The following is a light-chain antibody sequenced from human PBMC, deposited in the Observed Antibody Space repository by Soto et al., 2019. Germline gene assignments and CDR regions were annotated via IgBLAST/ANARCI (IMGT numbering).Light chain of an antibody. CDR1: QSVSSN. CDR3: QQYNDGLT. V-gene: IGKV3-15*01. CDR2: GAS. Sequence: RVMTQSPATLSVSPGERATLSCRASQSVSSNLAWYQQKPGQAPRLLIYGASTRAAGIPARFSGSGSGTEFTLTISSLQSEDFAVYYCQQYNDGLTFGGGTKVEI. J-gene: IGKJ4*01.